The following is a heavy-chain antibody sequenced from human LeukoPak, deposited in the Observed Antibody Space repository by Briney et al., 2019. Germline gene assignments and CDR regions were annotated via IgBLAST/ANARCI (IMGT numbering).Heavy chain of an antibody. D-gene: IGHD3/OR15-3a*01. CDR3: ARGDWLDY. Sequence: SVKVSCKASGGTFSSYAISWVRQAPGQGLEWMGRIIPILGIANYAQKLQGRVTTTTDTSTSTAYMEVRSLRSDDTAVYYCARGDWLDYWGQGTLVTVSS. CDR1: GGTFSSYA. V-gene: IGHV1-69*04. CDR2: IIPILGIA. J-gene: IGHJ4*02.